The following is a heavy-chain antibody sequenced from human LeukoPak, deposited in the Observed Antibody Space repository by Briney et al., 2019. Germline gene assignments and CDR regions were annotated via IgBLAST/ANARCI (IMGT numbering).Heavy chain of an antibody. D-gene: IGHD2-15*01. V-gene: IGHV3-7*01. Sequence: GGSLSLSCAPSGFTFSSYRMSWVRQAPGKGLEWVANIKQDGSEKYYVHSVKGRFTISRDNAKNSLYLQMNSLRAEDTAVYYCARHMVGDYYYYMDVWGKGTTVTVSS. J-gene: IGHJ6*03. CDR2: IKQDGSEK. CDR3: ARHMVGDYYYYMDV. CDR1: GFTFSSYR.